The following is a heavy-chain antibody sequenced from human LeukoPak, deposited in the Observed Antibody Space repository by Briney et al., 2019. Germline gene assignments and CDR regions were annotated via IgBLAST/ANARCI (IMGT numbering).Heavy chain of an antibody. CDR3: ARAFSPGGSNWFDP. V-gene: IGHV4-4*07. J-gene: IGHJ5*02. CDR2: IDTSGNT. D-gene: IGHD1-14*01. CDR1: GGSISDYY. Sequence: PSETLSLTRTVSGGSISDYYWSWIRQPAGKGLEWIGRIDTSGNTNYNASLKSRVTMSVDTSRNQFSLILNSVTAADTAVYYCARAFSPGGSNWFDPWGQGTLVTVSS.